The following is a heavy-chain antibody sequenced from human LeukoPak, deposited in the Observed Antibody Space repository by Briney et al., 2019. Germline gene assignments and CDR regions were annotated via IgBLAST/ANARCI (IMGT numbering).Heavy chain of an antibody. CDR3: ASGGRPIAAAGRSLGYMDV. J-gene: IGHJ6*03. V-gene: IGHV4-38-2*02. Sequence: SETLSLTCTVSGYSISSGYYWGWIRQPPGKGLEWIGSIYHSGSTYYNPSLKSRVTISVDTSKNQFFLKLSSVTAADTAVYYCASGGRPIAAAGRSLGYMDVWGKGTTVTISS. CDR1: GYSISSGYY. D-gene: IGHD6-13*01. CDR2: IYHSGST.